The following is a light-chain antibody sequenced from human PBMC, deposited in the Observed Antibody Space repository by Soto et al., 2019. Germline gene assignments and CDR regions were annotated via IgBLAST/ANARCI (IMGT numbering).Light chain of an antibody. J-gene: IGKJ1*01. V-gene: IGKV1-39*01. CDR1: QTISNY. CDR2: AAP. CDR3: QQSHSTPWT. Sequence: DIQMTQSPSSLSASVGDRVSITCRASQTISNYLNWYQQRPGKAPKLLISAAPNLQRGVPSRFSGSGSGTDFTLTISSLQPEDFSTYYCQQSHSTPWTFGQGTKVDIK.